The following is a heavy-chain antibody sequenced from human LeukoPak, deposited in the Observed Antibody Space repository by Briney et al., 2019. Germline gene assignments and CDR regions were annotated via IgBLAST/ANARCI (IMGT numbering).Heavy chain of an antibody. D-gene: IGHD1-26*01. J-gene: IGHJ4*02. CDR2: ISAGGGST. CDR3: AKDQRWESPHYLDS. V-gene: IGHV3-23*01. CDR1: GGSISSSSYY. Sequence: ETLSLTCTVSGGSISSSSYYWGWIRQPPGKGLEWVSGISAGGGSTSYADSVRGRFTISRDNSKNTLYVQMNSLRDEDTAVYYCAKDQRWESPHYLDSWGQGTLVTVSS.